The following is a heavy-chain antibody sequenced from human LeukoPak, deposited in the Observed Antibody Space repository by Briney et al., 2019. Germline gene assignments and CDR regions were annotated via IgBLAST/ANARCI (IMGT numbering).Heavy chain of an antibody. V-gene: IGHV3-11*01. CDR1: GFTFSDYY. CDR3: ARRCSSSCRAFDI. CDR2: ISSSGSTI. Sequence: GGSLRLSCAASGFTFSDYYMTWIRQAPGKGLEWVSYISSSGSTIYYADSVKGRFTISRDNAKNSLYLQMNSLRAEDTAVYYCARRCSSSCRAFDIWGQGTMVTVSS. J-gene: IGHJ3*02. D-gene: IGHD6-13*01.